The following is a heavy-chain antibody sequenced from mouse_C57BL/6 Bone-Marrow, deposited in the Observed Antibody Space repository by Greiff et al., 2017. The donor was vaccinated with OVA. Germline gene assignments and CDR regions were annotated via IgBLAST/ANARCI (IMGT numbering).Heavy chain of an antibody. CDR2: INPYNGGT. Sequence: EVMLVESGPVLVKPGASVKMSCKASGYTFTDYYMNWVKQNHGKSLEWIGVINPYNGGTCYNQKFKGNATLTVDNSSSTANMEQNSMTSEDSAVYYCARDGDGSSYWYFDVWGTGTTVTVSS. CDR3: ARDGDGSSYWYFDV. V-gene: IGHV1-19*01. D-gene: IGHD1-1*01. J-gene: IGHJ1*03. CDR1: GYTFTDYY.